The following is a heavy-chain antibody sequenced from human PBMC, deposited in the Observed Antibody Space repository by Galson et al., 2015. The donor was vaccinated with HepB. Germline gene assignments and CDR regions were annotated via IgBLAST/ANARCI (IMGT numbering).Heavy chain of an antibody. V-gene: IGHV1-69*13. CDR1: GGTFSSYA. J-gene: IGHJ6*02. Sequence: SVKVSCKASGGTFSSYAISWVRQAPGQGLEWMGGIIPIFGIANYAQKFQGRVTITADESTSTAYMELSSLRSEDTAVYYCARDPGELRYFDWLGRYYYYYGMDVWGQGTTVTVSS. CDR2: IIPIFGIA. CDR3: ARDPGELRYFDWLGRYYYYYGMDV. D-gene: IGHD3-9*01.